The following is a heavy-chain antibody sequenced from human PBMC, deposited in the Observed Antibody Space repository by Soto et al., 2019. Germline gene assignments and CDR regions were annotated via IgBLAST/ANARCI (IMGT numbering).Heavy chain of an antibody. CDR3: VKASTYSSSQGWFDP. CDR2: ISWNSGNI. CDR1: GFSFDGYA. J-gene: IGHJ5*02. Sequence: EVQLVESGGGLVQPGRSLRLSCAASGFSFDGYAMNWVRQPPGKGLEWVSGISWNSGNIDYADSVKGRFTISRDNAKSSLYLQRNSLRAEDTALYYCVKASTYSSSQGWFDPWGQGTMVTVSS. V-gene: IGHV3-9*01. D-gene: IGHD6-6*01.